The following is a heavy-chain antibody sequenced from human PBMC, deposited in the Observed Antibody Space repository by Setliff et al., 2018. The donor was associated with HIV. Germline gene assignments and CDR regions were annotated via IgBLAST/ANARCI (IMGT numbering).Heavy chain of an antibody. Sequence: PSETLSLTCTVSGYSISSRYYWGWIRQPPGKGLGWIGSVYHTGSTYYNPSLKSRVTISVDTSKNQFSLKLSSVTAADTAVYYCAGEAWTSYRSSSGYYYYYMDVWGKGTTVTVSS. CDR3: AGEAWTSYRSSSGYYYYYMDV. CDR1: GYSISSRYY. V-gene: IGHV4-38-2*02. J-gene: IGHJ6*03. CDR2: VYHTGST. D-gene: IGHD6-6*01.